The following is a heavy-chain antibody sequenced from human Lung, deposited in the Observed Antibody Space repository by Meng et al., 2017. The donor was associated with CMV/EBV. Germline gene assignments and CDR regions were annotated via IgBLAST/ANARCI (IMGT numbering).Heavy chain of an antibody. J-gene: IGHJ4*02. CDR1: GFSLSISRLA. V-gene: IGHV2-5*01. CDR2: IYWNDDK. CDR3: AHARYSSFYYFNY. Sequence: GPXLVXPTQTLTLTCTFSGFSLSISRLAVGWIRQPPGKALECLGIIYWNDDKRYSPSLKSRLTITKDTSKNQVVLTMTNMDPADTATYYCAHARYSSFYYFNYWGQRXLVTVSS. D-gene: IGHD6-13*01.